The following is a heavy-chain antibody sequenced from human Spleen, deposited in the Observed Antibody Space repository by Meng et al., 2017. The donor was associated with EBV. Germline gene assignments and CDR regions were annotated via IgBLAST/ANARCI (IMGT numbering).Heavy chain of an antibody. Sequence: QVQLSTAAPDRNTPCALRDVPCTSSESSFIVDAPHWGRPVPGQGLGGVGRINPYNVATDYAQKFHGRLTITMVTYASTAYMELTTLKSDATALYYCARVGAVTGPLLPFDYWGQGTLVTVSS. CDR2: INPYNVAT. J-gene: IGHJ4*02. CDR3: ARVGAVTGPLLPFDY. V-gene: IGHV1-2*06. D-gene: IGHD6-19*01. CDR1: ESSFIVDA.